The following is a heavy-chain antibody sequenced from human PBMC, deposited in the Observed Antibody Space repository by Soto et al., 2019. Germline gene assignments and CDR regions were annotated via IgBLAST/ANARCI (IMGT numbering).Heavy chain of an antibody. V-gene: IGHV4-59*01. J-gene: IGHJ3*02. D-gene: IGHD3-22*01. CDR2: IYYSGST. CDR1: GGSISSYY. CDR3: ARGHSSGYYPQGAFDI. Sequence: PSETLSLTCTVSGGSISSYYWSWIRQPPGKGLEWIGYIYYSGSTNYNPSLKSRVTISVDTSKNQFSLKLSSVTAADTAVYYCARGHSSGYYPQGAFDIWGQGTMVT.